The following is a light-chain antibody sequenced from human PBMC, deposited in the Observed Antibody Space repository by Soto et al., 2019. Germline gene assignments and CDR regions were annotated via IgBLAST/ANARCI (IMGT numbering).Light chain of an antibody. V-gene: IGKV3-20*01. CDR3: QQYGTTPCT. CDR2: GTS. Sequence: EIVLTQSPGTLALSPGDRANLSCRASQSVSSSYLAWYQHKPGQAPRLLMSGTSSRATGIPDRFSGSGAGTDFTRNIRRLEPEDFAVYYCQQYGTTPCTFGQGTKVEVK. J-gene: IGKJ1*01. CDR1: QSVSSSY.